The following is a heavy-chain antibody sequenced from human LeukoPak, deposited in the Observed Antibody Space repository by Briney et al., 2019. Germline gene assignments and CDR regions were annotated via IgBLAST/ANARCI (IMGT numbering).Heavy chain of an antibody. D-gene: IGHD3-22*01. V-gene: IGHV1-69*05. CDR3: ARANEDYYDSSGYSSWFDP. J-gene: IGHJ5*02. Sequence: SVKVSCKASGGTFSSYAISWVRQAPGQGLEWMGGIIPTFGTANYAQKFQGRVTSTTDESTSTAYMELSSLRSEDTAVYYCARANEDYYDSSGYSSWFDPWGQGTLVTVSS. CDR2: IIPTFGTA. CDR1: GGTFSSYA.